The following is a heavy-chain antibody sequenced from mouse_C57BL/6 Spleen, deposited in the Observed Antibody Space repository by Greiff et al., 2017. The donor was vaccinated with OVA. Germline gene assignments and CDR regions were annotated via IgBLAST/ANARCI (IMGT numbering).Heavy chain of an antibody. CDR2: ISNGGGST. D-gene: IGHD1-1*01. Sequence: EVQGVESGGGLVQPGGSLKLSCAASGFTFSDYYMYWVRQTPEKRLEWVAYISNGGGSTYYPDTVKGRFTISRDNAKNTLYLQMSRLKSEDTAMYYCARDYGSFYAMDYWGQGTSVTVSS. CDR3: ARDYGSFYAMDY. J-gene: IGHJ4*01. V-gene: IGHV5-12*01. CDR1: GFTFSDYY.